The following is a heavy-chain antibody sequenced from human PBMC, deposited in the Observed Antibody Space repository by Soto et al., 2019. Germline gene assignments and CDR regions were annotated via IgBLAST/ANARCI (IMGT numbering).Heavy chain of an antibody. Sequence: PVGSLRLSCAASGFTFSNAWMSWVRQAPGKGLEWVGRIKSKTDGGTTDYAAPVKGRFTISRDDSKNTLYLQMNSLETEDTAVYYCTTDFYYDSSGYYYDAFDIWGQGTMVTVSS. CDR2: IKSKTDGGTT. CDR3: TTDFYYDSSGYYYDAFDI. D-gene: IGHD3-22*01. V-gene: IGHV3-15*01. CDR1: GFTFSNAW. J-gene: IGHJ3*02.